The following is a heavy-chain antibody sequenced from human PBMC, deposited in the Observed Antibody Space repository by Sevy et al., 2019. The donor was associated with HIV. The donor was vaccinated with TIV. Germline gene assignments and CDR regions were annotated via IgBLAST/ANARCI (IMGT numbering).Heavy chain of an antibody. Sequence: GGSLRLSCAASRFTFVTYAMNWVRQAPGKGLEWVSGISGSGGSTYYADSVKGRFTNSRDNSQNTLYLQMNSLRAEDTAVYYCAKDVYDSSGYYPMGAFDIWGQGTMVTVSS. CDR3: AKDVYDSSGYYPMGAFDI. CDR1: RFTFVTYA. D-gene: IGHD3-22*01. V-gene: IGHV3-23*01. CDR2: ISGSGGST. J-gene: IGHJ3*02.